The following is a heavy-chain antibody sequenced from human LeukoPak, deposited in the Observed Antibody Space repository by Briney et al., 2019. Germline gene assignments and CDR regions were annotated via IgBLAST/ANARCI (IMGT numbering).Heavy chain of an antibody. J-gene: IGHJ3*02. CDR2: ISGNGGNT. Sequence: GGSLRLSCAASEFTFRSYAMSWVRQAPGKGLEWVSFISGNGGNTNYADSVKGRFTISRDNSKNTLYLQMNSLRAEDTAVYYCAKGMAISTRVLDIWGQGTMVTVSS. D-gene: IGHD4-11*01. CDR3: AKGMAISTRVLDI. V-gene: IGHV3-23*01. CDR1: EFTFRSYA.